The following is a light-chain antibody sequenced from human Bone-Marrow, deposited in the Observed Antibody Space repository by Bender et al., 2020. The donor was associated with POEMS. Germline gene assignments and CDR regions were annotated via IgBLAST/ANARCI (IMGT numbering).Light chain of an antibody. CDR2: DNH. CDR1: SSNIGSDS. CDR3: ATWDNIESGGV. Sequence: QSVLTQPPSVSAAPGQKVTISCSGSSSNIGSDSVSWYQQFPGTAPRLLIYDNHKRPSGIPERFSGSKAGTSATLDITGIQTGDEADYYCATWDNIESGGVFGGGTTLTVL. V-gene: IGLV1-51*01. J-gene: IGLJ3*02.